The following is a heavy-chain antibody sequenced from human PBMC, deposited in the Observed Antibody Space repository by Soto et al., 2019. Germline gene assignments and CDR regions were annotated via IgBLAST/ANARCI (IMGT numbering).Heavy chain of an antibody. D-gene: IGHD3-16*01. CDR1: GFTFSNAW. J-gene: IGHJ6*02. Sequence: EVQLLESGGGLVQPGGSLRLSCAASGFTFSNAWMSWVRQAPGKGLEWVGRIKSKTDGGTTDYAAPVKGRFTISRDDSKNTLYLQMNSLKTEDTAVYYCTTPLGDGWRMDVWGQGTTVTVSS. CDR2: IKSKTDGGTT. V-gene: IGHV3-15*01. CDR3: TTPLGDGWRMDV.